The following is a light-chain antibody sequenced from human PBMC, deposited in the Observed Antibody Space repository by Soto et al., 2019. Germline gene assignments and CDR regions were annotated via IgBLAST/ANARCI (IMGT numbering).Light chain of an antibody. J-gene: IGKJ1*01. V-gene: IGKV1-5*03. CDR3: YWT. CDR2: ETS. Sequence: DVQMTQSPSTLSASVGDRVTITCRASQSISRWLAWYQQKPGKAPKLLIYETSSLEDGVPSRFTGSGSGTEFSLTITSLQPDYCQQYKDYWTFGQGTKVDI. CDR1: QSISRW.